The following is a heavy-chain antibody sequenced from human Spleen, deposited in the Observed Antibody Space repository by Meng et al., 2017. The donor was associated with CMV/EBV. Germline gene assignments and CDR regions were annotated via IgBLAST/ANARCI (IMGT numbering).Heavy chain of an antibody. D-gene: IGHD2-2*01. CDR1: GYIFTGHH. J-gene: IGHJ4*02. CDR3: ARPDCSSTSCYSYFDY. CDR2: INPNSGDT. V-gene: IGHV1-2*02. Sequence: GYIFTGHHVHWVRQAPGQGLEWMGRINPNSGDTNYAQKFQGRVTMTRDTSISTAYMELSRLRSDDTAVYYCARPDCSSTSCYSYFDYWGQGTLVTVSS.